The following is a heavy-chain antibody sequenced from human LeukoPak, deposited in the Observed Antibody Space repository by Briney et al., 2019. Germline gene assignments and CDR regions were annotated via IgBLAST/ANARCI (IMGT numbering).Heavy chain of an antibody. CDR1: GGSISSYY. CDR3: ARGRSSMVRGYYYYYMDV. J-gene: IGHJ6*03. Sequence: SSETLSLTCTVSGGSISSYYWSWIRQPPGKGLGWIGYIYYSGSTNYNPSLKSRVTISVDTSKNQFSLKLSSVTAADTAVYYCARGRSSMVRGYYYYYMDVWGKGTTVTISS. V-gene: IGHV4-59*01. CDR2: IYYSGST. D-gene: IGHD3-10*01.